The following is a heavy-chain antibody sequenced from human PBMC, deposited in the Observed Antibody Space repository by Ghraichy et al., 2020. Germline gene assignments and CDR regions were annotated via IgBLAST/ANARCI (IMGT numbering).Heavy chain of an antibody. CDR1: GFTFSSYS. Sequence: GGSLRLSCAASGFTFSSYSMNWVRLAQGKGLEWVTSISSSSSYIYYADSVKGRFTISRDNAKNSLYLQMNSLRAEDTAVYYCARGYCSSTSCFQGGYFDLWGRGTLVTVSS. V-gene: IGHV3-21*01. J-gene: IGHJ2*01. D-gene: IGHD2-2*01. CDR3: ARGYCSSTSCFQGGYFDL. CDR2: ISSSSSYI.